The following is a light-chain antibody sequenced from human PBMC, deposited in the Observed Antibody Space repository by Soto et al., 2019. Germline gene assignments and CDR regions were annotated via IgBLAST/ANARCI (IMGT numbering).Light chain of an antibody. Sequence: DIVMTQSPLSLSVTPGEAASISCSSSQSLLHSNGYNHLDWYLQRPGQSPQVLIYLGSKRASGGPGKVRGRGLGHDFTAKIQTVEAGDFGGYVCMEGLNNSLTFGQG. V-gene: IGKV2-28*01. CDR2: LGS. CDR3: MEGLNNSLT. CDR1: QSLLHSNGYNH. J-gene: IGKJ2*01.